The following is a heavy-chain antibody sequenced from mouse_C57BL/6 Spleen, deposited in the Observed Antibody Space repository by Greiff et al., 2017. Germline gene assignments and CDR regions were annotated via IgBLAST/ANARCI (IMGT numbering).Heavy chain of an antibody. J-gene: IGHJ2*01. CDR2: IYPGAGDT. V-gene: IGHV1-80*01. Sequence: QVQLQQSGAELVKPGASVKISCKASGYAFSSYWMNWVQQRPGKGLEWIGQIYPGAGDTTYNGTFKGKATLTADKSSSTAYMQLSSLTSEDSAVYFCARYGSYLDYWGQGTTLTVSS. CDR1: GYAFSSYW. D-gene: IGHD1-1*01. CDR3: ARYGSYLDY.